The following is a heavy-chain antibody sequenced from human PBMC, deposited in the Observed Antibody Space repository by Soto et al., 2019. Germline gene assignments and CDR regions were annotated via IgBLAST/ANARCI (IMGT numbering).Heavy chain of an antibody. Sequence: SHTLSLTCAISGDSVSGNSAAWNWIRQSPSRGLEWLGRTYYRSRWYNDYAVSVKSRITVTPDTSKNQFSLHLNSVTPEDTAVSYWARKFPYYVRGDSYPDDCDQGPLVTVS. CDR1: GDSVSGNSAA. D-gene: IGHD2-21*02. CDR2: TYYRSRWYN. V-gene: IGHV6-1*01. J-gene: IGHJ4*02. CDR3: ARKFPYYVRGDSYPDD.